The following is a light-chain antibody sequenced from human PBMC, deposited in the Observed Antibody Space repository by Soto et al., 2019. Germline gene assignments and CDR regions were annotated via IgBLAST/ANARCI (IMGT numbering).Light chain of an antibody. V-gene: IGLV2-8*01. Sequence: QSVLTQPPSASGSPGQSVTISCTGTSSDVGGYNCVSWYQQHPGKAPKVIIYDVSKRPSGVPDRFSGSKSGNTASLTVSGLQTEDEADYYCASHAGSSAVFGGGTQLTVL. CDR1: SSDVGGYNC. CDR3: ASHAGSSAV. CDR2: DVS. J-gene: IGLJ2*01.